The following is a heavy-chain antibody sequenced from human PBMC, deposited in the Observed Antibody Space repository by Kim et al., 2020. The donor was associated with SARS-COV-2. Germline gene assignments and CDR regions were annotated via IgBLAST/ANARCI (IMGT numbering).Heavy chain of an antibody. CDR1: GGSISSYY. J-gene: IGHJ6*02. CDR2: IYYSGST. D-gene: IGHD2-2*01. CDR3: ARQLIYCSGTSCYDNYYYYGMDV. V-gene: IGHV4-59*08. Sequence: SETLSLTCTVSGGSISSYYWSWIRQPPGKGLEWIGYIYYSGSTNYNPSLKSRVTISVDTSKNQFSLKLSSVTAADTAVYYCARQLIYCSGTSCYDNYYYYGMDVWGQGTTVTVSS.